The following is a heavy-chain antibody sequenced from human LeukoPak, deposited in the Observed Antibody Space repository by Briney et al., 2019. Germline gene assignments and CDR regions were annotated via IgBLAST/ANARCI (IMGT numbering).Heavy chain of an antibody. D-gene: IGHD6-13*01. CDR1: GGSFSGYY. Sequence: SETLSLTCAVYGGSFSGYYWSWIRQPPGKGLEWLGEINHSGSTNYNPSLKSRVTISVDTSKNQFSLKLSSVTAADTAVYYCARGSYKQQLVRRMKNWFDPWGQGTLVTVSS. CDR2: INHSGST. J-gene: IGHJ5*02. V-gene: IGHV4-34*01. CDR3: ARGSYKQQLVRRMKNWFDP.